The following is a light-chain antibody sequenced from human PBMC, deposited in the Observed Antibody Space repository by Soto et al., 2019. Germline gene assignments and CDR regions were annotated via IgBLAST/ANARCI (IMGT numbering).Light chain of an antibody. J-gene: IGLJ2*01. CDR3: SSYTGGSTYVV. V-gene: IGLV2-14*01. CDR2: DVS. Sequence: QSALTQPASVSGSPGQSITISCTGTSSDVGGYNYVSWYQQHPGKAPKLMIYDVSNRPSGVSNRFSGSKSANTASLTISGLQAEDEADYYCSSYTGGSTYVVFGGGTKVTVL. CDR1: SSDVGGYNY.